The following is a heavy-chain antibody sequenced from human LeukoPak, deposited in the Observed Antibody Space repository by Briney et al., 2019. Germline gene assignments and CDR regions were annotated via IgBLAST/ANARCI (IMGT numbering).Heavy chain of an antibody. V-gene: IGHV3-23*01. D-gene: IGHD6-19*01. CDR2: ISGSGGST. CDR3: ARDSEAVAGTAGDY. J-gene: IGHJ4*02. Sequence: GGSLRLSCAASGFTFSSYAMSWVRQAPGKGLEWVSAISGSGGSTYYADSVKGRFTISRDNSKNTLYLQMNSLRAEDTAVYYCARDSEAVAGTAGDYWGQGTLVTVSS. CDR1: GFTFSSYA.